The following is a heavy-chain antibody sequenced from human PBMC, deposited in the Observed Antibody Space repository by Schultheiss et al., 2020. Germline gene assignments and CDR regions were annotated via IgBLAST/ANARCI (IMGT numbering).Heavy chain of an antibody. J-gene: IGHJ5*02. CDR1: GGSISSSSYY. CDR3: ARVQIPDYGDYVSWFDP. Sequence: SETLSLTCTVSGGSISSSSYYWGWIRQPPGKGLEWIGEINHSGSTNYNPSLKSRVTISVDTSKNQFSLKLSSVTAADTAVYYCARVQIPDYGDYVSWFDPWGQGTLVTVSS. V-gene: IGHV4-39*07. CDR2: INHSGST. D-gene: IGHD4-17*01.